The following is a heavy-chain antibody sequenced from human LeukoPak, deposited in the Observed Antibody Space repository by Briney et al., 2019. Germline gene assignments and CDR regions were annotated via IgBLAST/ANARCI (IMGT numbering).Heavy chain of an antibody. CDR1: GFTFSSYE. CDR3: ARHPGGENTQFDY. D-gene: IGHD3-16*01. V-gene: IGHV3-48*03. Sequence: GGSLRLSCEASGFTFSSYEMNWVRQAPGKGLEWVSYISSSGKTIYYADSTKGRFTVSRDNAKNSLYLQMNSLRAEDTAVYYCARHPGGENTQFDYWGQGTLVTVSS. J-gene: IGHJ4*02. CDR2: ISSSGKTI.